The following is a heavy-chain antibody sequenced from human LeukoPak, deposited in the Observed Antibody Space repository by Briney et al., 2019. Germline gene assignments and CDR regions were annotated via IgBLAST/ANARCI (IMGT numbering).Heavy chain of an antibody. CDR1: GYTFPSYG. D-gene: IGHD2-8*01. CDR2: ISPYNGNT. V-gene: IGHV1-18*01. Sequence: GASVKVSCKTSGYTFPSYGISWVRQAPGQGLEWMGWISPYNGNTNYAQKLQGRVTMTPDTSTNTAYMDLRSLRSDDTAVYYCARAPYCTNGVCSFDYWGQGTLVTVSS. J-gene: IGHJ4*02. CDR3: ARAPYCTNGVCSFDY.